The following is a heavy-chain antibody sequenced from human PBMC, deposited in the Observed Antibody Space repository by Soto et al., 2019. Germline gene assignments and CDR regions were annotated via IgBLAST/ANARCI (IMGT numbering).Heavy chain of an antibody. D-gene: IGHD3-22*01. V-gene: IGHV4-34*01. CDR1: GGSFSGYY. CDR2: INHSGST. J-gene: IGHJ5*02. Sequence: SETLSLTCAVYGGSFSGYYWSWIRQPPGKGLEWIGEINHSGSTNYNPSLKSRVTISVDTSKNQFSLKLSSVTAADTAVYYCARLITMIEQPDQFCDPWGQGTLVTVSS. CDR3: ARLITMIEQPDQFCDP.